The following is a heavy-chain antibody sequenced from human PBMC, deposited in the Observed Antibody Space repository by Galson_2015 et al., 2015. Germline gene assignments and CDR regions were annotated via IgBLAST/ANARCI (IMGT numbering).Heavy chain of an antibody. J-gene: IGHJ4*02. D-gene: IGHD5-24*01. Sequence: SLRLSCAASGFTVSSYWMHWVRQGPGKGLVWVSRINSDGSSTSYADSVKGRFTISRDNAKNTLYLQMNSLRAEDTAVYYCASSSSAMATGWGQGTLVTVSS. CDR2: INSDGSST. CDR1: GFTVSSYW. V-gene: IGHV3-74*01. CDR3: ASSSSAMATG.